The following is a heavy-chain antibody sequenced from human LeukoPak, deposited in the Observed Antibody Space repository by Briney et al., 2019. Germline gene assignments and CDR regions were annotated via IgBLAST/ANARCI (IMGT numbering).Heavy chain of an antibody. D-gene: IGHD6-13*01. CDR1: GFTFSSYA. J-gene: IGHJ3*02. Sequence: PGGSLRLSCAASGFTFSSYAMSWVRQAPGKGLEWVSAISGNGGSTYYAGSVKGRFTISRDNSKNTLYLQMNSLRAEDTAVYYCARMKEGYSSSGDAFDIWGQGTMVTVSS. CDR3: ARMKEGYSSSGDAFDI. CDR2: ISGNGGST. V-gene: IGHV3-23*01.